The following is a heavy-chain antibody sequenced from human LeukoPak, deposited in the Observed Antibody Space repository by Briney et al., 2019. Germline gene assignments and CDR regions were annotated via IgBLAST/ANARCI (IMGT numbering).Heavy chain of an antibody. CDR3: AKYEVSAFDI. D-gene: IGHD2-8*01. CDR2: IYYSGST. Sequence: SETLSLTCTVSGGSISNYYWSWIRQPPWKGLEWIGYIYYSGSTNYNPSLKSRVTISVDTSKNQFSLKLSSVTAADTAVYYCAKYEVSAFDIWGQGTMVTVSS. CDR1: GGSISNYY. V-gene: IGHV4-59*01. J-gene: IGHJ3*02.